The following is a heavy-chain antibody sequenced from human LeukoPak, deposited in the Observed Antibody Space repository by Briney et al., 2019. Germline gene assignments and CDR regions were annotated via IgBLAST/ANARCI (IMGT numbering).Heavy chain of an antibody. Sequence: KSSETLSLTCAVYGGSFSGYYWSWIRQPPGKGLEWIGEINHSGSTNYNPSLKSRVTISVDTSKNQFSLKLNSVTAADTAVYYCANSWYYYDSSGLPKADAFDRWGQGTLVTVSS. CDR3: ANSWYYYDSSGLPKADAFDR. D-gene: IGHD3-22*01. CDR1: GGSFSGYY. V-gene: IGHV4-34*01. J-gene: IGHJ3*01. CDR2: INHSGST.